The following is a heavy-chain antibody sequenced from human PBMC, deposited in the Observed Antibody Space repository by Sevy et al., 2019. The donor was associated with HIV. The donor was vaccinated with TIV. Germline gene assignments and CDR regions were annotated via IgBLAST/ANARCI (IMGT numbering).Heavy chain of an antibody. Sequence: GGSLRLSCVVSGLSISTYWMSWVRQAPGKRLEWVASIKQDGSDNSFVDSVSGRFTISRDNAKNSVYLQMSSLSGDDTAMYYCATCSLSNCTFHFWGQGTLVTVSS. J-gene: IGHJ4*02. D-gene: IGHD4-4*01. V-gene: IGHV3-7*03. CDR1: GLSISTYW. CDR2: IKQDGSDN. CDR3: ATCSLSNCTFHF.